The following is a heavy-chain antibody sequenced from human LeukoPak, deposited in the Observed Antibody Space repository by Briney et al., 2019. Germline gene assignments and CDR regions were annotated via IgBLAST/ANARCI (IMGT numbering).Heavy chain of an antibody. CDR1: GGSISSSSYY. CDR3: ARIAAAGYVDY. CDR2: IYYSGST. Sequence: PSETLSLTCTVSGGSISSSSYYWGWIRQPPGKGLEWIGSIYYSGSTYYNPSLKSRVTISVDTSKNQFSLKLSSVTAADTAVYYCARIAAAGYVDYWGQGTLVTVSS. J-gene: IGHJ4*02. V-gene: IGHV4-39*07. D-gene: IGHD6-13*01.